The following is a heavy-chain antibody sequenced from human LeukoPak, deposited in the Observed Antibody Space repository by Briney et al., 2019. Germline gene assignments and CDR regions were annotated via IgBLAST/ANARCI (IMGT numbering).Heavy chain of an antibody. CDR3: ARDPLNYDFWSGYSYNWFDP. D-gene: IGHD3-3*01. V-gene: IGHV3-21*01. J-gene: IGHJ5*02. CDR1: GFTFSSYS. CDR2: ISSSSSYM. Sequence: GGSLRLSCAASGFTFSSYSMNWVRQAPGKGLEWVSSISSSSSYMYYADSVKGRFTISRDNAKNSLYLQMNSLRAEDTAVYYCARDPLNYDFWSGYSYNWFDPWGQGTLVTVSS.